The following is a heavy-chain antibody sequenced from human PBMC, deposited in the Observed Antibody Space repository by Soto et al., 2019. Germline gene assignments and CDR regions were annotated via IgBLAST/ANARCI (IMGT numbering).Heavy chain of an antibody. CDR1: GFTFSSYG. CDR3: ARDLARAGRPEDAFDI. CDR2: IWYDGSNK. J-gene: IGHJ3*02. Sequence: PGGSLRLSCAASGFTFSSYGMHWVRQAPGKGLEWVAVIWYDGSNKYYADSVKGRFTISRDNSKNTLYLQMNSLRAEDTAVYYCARDLARAGRPEDAFDIWGQGTMVTVSS. D-gene: IGHD6-19*01. V-gene: IGHV3-33*01.